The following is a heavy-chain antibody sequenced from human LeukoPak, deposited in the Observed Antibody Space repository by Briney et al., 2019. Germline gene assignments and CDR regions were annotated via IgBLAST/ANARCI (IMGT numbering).Heavy chain of an antibody. CDR1: GFAFSSYA. D-gene: IGHD4-17*01. CDR2: ISGSGGST. CDR3: AKYTFGDPNPY. J-gene: IGHJ4*02. Sequence: PGGSLRLSCAASGFAFSSYAMSWVRQAPGKGLEWVSAISGSGGSTYYADSVKGRFTVSRDNSKNTLYLQMNSLRAEDTAVYYCAKYTFGDPNPYWGQGTLVTVSS. V-gene: IGHV3-23*01.